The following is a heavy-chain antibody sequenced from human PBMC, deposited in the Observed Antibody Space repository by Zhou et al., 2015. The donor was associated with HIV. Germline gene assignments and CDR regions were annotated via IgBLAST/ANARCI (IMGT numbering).Heavy chain of an antibody. CDR3: AKDIERGKQWLVLDY. CDR2: ISRDNNKK. V-gene: IGHV3-11*01. D-gene: IGHD6-19*01. J-gene: IGHJ4*02. Sequence: SYISRDNNKKYYADSVKGRFTISRDNANNSLFLQMNSLRAEDTALYYCAKDIERGKQWLVLDYWGQGTLVTVSS.